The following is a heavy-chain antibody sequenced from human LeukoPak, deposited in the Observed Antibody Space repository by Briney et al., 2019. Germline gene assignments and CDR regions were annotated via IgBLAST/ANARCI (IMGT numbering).Heavy chain of an antibody. J-gene: IGHJ4*02. V-gene: IGHV3-23*01. CDR3: AKSGSGSYYFDY. CDR2: ISSPGGNT. CDR1: GFILSSFA. D-gene: IGHD3-10*01. Sequence: PGGSLRLSCTSSGFILSSFAMSWVRQPPGKGLEWVSSISSPGGNTYYADSVKGRFTISRDNSKNTLYLQMNSLRAEDTAVYYCAKSGSGSYYFDYWGQGTLVTVSS.